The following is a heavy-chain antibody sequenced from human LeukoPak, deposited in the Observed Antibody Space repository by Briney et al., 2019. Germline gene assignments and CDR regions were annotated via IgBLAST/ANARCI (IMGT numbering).Heavy chain of an antibody. V-gene: IGHV1-8*03. D-gene: IGHD5-12*01. CDR1: GYTFTSYD. CDR2: MNPNSGST. Sequence: ASVKVSCKASGYTFTSYDINWGRQPTGQGLEWMGWMNPNSGSTGYAQKFQGRVTITRNTSISTAYMELSGLRSEDTAVYYCARGRSTGYPYYFEYWGQGTLVTVSS. J-gene: IGHJ4*02. CDR3: ARGRSTGYPYYFEY.